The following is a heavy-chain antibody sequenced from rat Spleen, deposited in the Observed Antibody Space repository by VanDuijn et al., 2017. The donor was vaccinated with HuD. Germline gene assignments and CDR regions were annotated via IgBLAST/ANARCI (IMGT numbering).Heavy chain of an antibody. J-gene: IGHJ3*01. D-gene: IGHD1-11*01. V-gene: IGHV2-45*01. Sequence: QVQLKESGPGLVQPSQTLSLTCTVSGFLLTSYNVHWVGQPPGKGLEWMGVMWSGGSTDYNSALKSRLRISRDTSKSQVFLKMNSLQTDDTVIYFCARSYGGYTSNWFPYWGQGTLVTVSS. CDR3: ARSYGGYTSNWFPY. CDR2: MWSGGST. CDR1: GFLLTSYN.